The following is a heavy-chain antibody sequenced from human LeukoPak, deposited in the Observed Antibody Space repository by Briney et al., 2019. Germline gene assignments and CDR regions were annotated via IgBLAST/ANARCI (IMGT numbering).Heavy chain of an antibody. CDR2: INHSGST. CDR1: GPSFSGYY. D-gene: IGHD1-1*01. CDR3: ARLSGRGTHY. Sequence: PSETLSLTCAVYGPSFSGYYWSWIRQPPGKGLEWIGEINHSGSTNYNPSLKSRVTISVDTSKNQFSLKLSSVTAADTAVYYCARLSGRGTHYWGQGTLVTVSS. J-gene: IGHJ4*02. V-gene: IGHV4-34*01.